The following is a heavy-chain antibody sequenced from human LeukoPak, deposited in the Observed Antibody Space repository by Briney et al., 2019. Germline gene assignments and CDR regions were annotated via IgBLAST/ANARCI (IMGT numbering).Heavy chain of an antibody. D-gene: IGHD3-10*01. CDR1: GGTFSTYA. V-gene: IGHV1-69*04. J-gene: IGHJ4*02. CDR3: ARASIVRGVTRY. CDR2: IIPILGIA. Sequence: SVKVSCKASGGTFSTYAISWVRQAPGQGLEWMGRIIPILGIANYAQKFQGRVTVTADKSTSTAYMELSSLTSEDTAVYYCARASIVRGVTRYWRQGTLVTVSS.